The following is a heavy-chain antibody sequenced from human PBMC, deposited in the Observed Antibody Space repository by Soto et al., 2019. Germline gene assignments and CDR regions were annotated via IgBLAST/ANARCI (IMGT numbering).Heavy chain of an antibody. J-gene: IGHJ4*02. Sequence: GASVKVSCKASGGTFSSYAISWVRQAPGQGLEWMGGIIPIFGTANYAQKLQGRVTMTTDTSTSTAYMELRSLRSDDTAVYYCAREYSSSPALYYWGQGTLVTVSS. CDR2: IIPIFGTA. CDR3: AREYSSSPALYY. CDR1: GGTFSSYA. V-gene: IGHV1-69*05. D-gene: IGHD6-6*01.